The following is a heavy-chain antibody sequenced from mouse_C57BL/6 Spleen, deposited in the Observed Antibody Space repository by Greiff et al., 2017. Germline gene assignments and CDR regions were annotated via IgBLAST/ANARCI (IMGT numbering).Heavy chain of an antibody. D-gene: IGHD2-14*01. CDR1: GFTFSSYA. CDR3: ARDRDHRGGFAY. J-gene: IGHJ3*01. CDR2: ISDGGSYS. Sequence: EVQLVESGGGLVKPGGSLKLSCAASGFTFSSYAMSWVRQTPEKRLEWVATISDGGSYSYYPDNVKGRFTISRDNANNNLYLQMSHLKSEDTAMYYCARDRDHRGGFAYWGQGTLVTVSA. V-gene: IGHV5-4*01.